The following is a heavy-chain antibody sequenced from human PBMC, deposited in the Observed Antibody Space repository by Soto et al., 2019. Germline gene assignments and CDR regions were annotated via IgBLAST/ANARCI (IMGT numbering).Heavy chain of an antibody. D-gene: IGHD3-10*01. CDR1: GFTFSSYA. Sequence: PGGSLRLSCAASGFTFSSYAMHWVRQAPGKGLEWVAVISYDGSNKYYADSVKGRFTISRDNSKNTLYLQMNSLRAEDTAVYYCARSVLWPMAQYYFDYWGQGTLVTVSS. J-gene: IGHJ4*02. V-gene: IGHV3-30-3*01. CDR3: ARSVLWPMAQYYFDY. CDR2: ISYDGSNK.